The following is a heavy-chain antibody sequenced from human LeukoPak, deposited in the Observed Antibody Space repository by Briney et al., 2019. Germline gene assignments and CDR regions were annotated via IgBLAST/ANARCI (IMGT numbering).Heavy chain of an antibody. CDR3: ARDKIVGPTFFDY. V-gene: IGHV3-7*01. CDR2: IKQDESEK. CDR1: GFTFSTCW. Sequence: GGSLRLSCATSGFTFSTCWMSWVRQAPGKGLEWVANIKQDESEKYYVDSVKGRFTISRDNAKNSLYLQMNSLRAEDTAVYYCARDKIVGPTFFDYWGQGTLVTVSS. D-gene: IGHD1-26*01. J-gene: IGHJ4*02.